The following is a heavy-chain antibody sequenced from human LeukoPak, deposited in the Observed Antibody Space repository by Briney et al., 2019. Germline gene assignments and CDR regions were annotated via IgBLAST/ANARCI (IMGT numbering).Heavy chain of an antibody. V-gene: IGHV4-38-2*01. CDR1: AYSISRGYY. D-gene: IGHD3-10*01. CDR2: IFHSGTT. J-gene: IGHJ5*02. CDR3: ARHVTMVRGVTSPSWFDP. Sequence: SETLSLTCAVSAYSISRGYYWGWIRQPPGKGLEWIGSIFHSGTTYYNPSLKSRLSISVDTSKNQFSLKLSSVTAADTAVYYCARHVTMVRGVTSPSWFDPWGQGTLVTVSS.